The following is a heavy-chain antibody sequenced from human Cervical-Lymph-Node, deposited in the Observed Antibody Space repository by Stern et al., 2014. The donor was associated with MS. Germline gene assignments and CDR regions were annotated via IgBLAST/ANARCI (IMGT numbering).Heavy chain of an antibody. J-gene: IGHJ4*02. V-gene: IGHV3-21*01. D-gene: IGHD2-21*02. CDR1: GFTFSSSS. Sequence: EVQLVESGGGLVKPGGSLRLSCAASGFTFSSSSMNWVRQAPGKGLEWVSSINSSGSTLYYADLVRGRFTVSRDNANNSLYLQMNSLRAEDTAVYYCARDPRYCGGYCYRLWGQGTLVTVSS. CDR2: INSSGSTL. CDR3: ARDPRYCGGYCYRL.